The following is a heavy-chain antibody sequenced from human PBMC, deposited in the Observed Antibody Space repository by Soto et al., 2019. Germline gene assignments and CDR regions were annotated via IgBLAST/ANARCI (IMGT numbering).Heavy chain of an antibody. CDR3: ARLKRPGGGGYCTNGVCPFQWGYYYMDV. J-gene: IGHJ6*03. CDR1: GGCFSGYY. CDR2: INHSGST. V-gene: IGHV4-34*01. Sequence: PSETLSLTCAVYGGCFSGYYWSWIRQPPGKGLEWIGEINHSGSTNYNPSLKSRVTISVDTSKNQFSLKLSSVTAADTAVYYCARLKRPGGGGYCTNGVCPFQWGYYYMDVWGKGTTVTVSS. D-gene: IGHD2-8*01.